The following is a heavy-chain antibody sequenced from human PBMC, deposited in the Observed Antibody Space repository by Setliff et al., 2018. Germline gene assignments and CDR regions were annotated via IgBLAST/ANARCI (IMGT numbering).Heavy chain of an antibody. J-gene: IGHJ4*02. CDR3: AKELSMAYGND. CDR1: RFTFSVYV. V-gene: IGHV3-23*01. CDR2: ITGSGGGT. Sequence: SLRLSCTASRFTFSVYVMAWVRQAPGKGLEWVSSITGSGGGTYYADSVKGRFIVSRDNSKNTLYLQMNSLRVDDTATYYCAKELSMAYGNDWGLGTLVTVSS. D-gene: IGHD1-1*01.